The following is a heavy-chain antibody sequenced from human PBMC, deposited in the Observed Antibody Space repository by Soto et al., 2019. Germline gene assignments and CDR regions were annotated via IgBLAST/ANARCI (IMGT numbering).Heavy chain of an antibody. D-gene: IGHD3-22*01. Sequence: SVKVSCKASGGTFSSYAISWVRQAPGQGLEWMGGIIPIFGTANYAQKFQGRVTITADESTSTAYMELSSLRSEDTAVYYCAREGGENYYDSSGYIDPWGQGTLVTV. V-gene: IGHV1-69*13. J-gene: IGHJ5*02. CDR2: IIPIFGTA. CDR3: AREGGENYYDSSGYIDP. CDR1: GGTFSSYA.